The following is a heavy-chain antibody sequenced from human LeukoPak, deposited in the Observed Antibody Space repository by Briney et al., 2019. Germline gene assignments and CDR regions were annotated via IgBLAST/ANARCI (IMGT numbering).Heavy chain of an antibody. D-gene: IGHD5-12*01. CDR1: GFTFDDYG. Sequence: GGSLRLSCAASGFTFDDYGMSWVRQAPGKGLEWVSGINWNGGSRGYADSVEGRFTISRDNAKNSLYLQMNSLRAEDTALYYCARDLSGYVQDYWGQGTLVTVSS. J-gene: IGHJ4*02. CDR2: INWNGGSR. CDR3: ARDLSGYVQDY. V-gene: IGHV3-20*04.